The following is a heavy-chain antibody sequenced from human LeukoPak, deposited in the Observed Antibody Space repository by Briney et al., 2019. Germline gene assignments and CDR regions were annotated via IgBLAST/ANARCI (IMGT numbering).Heavy chain of an antibody. CDR1: GGTFSSYA. D-gene: IGHD2-15*01. Sequence: ASVKVSCKASGGTFSSYAISWVRQAPGQGLEWVGGIIPIFGTANYAQKFQGRVTITAHESTSTAYMELSSLRSEDTAVYYCAMDKDIVVVVAALEIDYWGQGTLVTVSS. CDR3: AMDKDIVVVVAALEIDY. J-gene: IGHJ4*02. V-gene: IGHV1-69*01. CDR2: IIPIFGTA.